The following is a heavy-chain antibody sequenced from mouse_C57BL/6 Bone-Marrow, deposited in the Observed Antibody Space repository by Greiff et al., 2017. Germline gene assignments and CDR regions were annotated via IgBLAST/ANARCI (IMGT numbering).Heavy chain of an antibody. CDR2: INPYNGDT. V-gene: IGHV1-20*01. Sequence: VQLQQSGPELVKPGDSVQISCKASGYSFTGYFMNWVMQSHGKSLEWIGRINPYNGDTFYNQKFKGKATLTVAKSSSTAHMELRSLTSEDSAVYYCARCYDYGPFAYWGQGTLVTVSA. D-gene: IGHD2-4*01. J-gene: IGHJ3*01. CDR3: ARCYDYGPFAY. CDR1: GYSFTGYF.